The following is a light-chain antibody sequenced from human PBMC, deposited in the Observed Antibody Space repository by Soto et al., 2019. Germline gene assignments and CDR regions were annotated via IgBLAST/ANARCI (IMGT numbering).Light chain of an antibody. CDR3: QQYGTSPRT. J-gene: IGKJ1*01. V-gene: IGKV3-20*01. Sequence: EFVLTQSPGTLSLSPGERATLSCRASQSVSSSYLAWYQQKPGQAPRLLIFDASSRATGIPDRFSGSGSGTDFTLSISRLEPEDFAVYYCQQYGTSPRTFGQGPRWIS. CDR2: DAS. CDR1: QSVSSSY.